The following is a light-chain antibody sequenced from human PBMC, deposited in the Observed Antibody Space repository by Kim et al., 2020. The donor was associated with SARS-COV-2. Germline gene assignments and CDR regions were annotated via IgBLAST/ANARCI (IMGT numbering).Light chain of an antibody. CDR3: VANDDRLNGIL. Sequence: QPVLTQPPSASGTPGQTVTISCSGSSSDIGSHYVYWYQQLPGTAPKLLIYRNDQRPSGVPDRFSGSKSGTSASLAISGLRSADEADYYCVANDDRLNGILFGGGTQLTVL. CDR1: SSDIGSHY. V-gene: IGLV1-47*01. CDR2: RND. J-gene: IGLJ2*01.